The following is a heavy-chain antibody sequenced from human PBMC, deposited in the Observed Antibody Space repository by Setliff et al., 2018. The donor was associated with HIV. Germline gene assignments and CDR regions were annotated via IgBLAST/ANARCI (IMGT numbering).Heavy chain of an antibody. V-gene: IGHV1-69*13. CDR2: IIPIFGTA. CDR3: ATRTDYYYYYYMDV. Sequence: SVKVSCKASGGTFSSYAISWVRQAPGQGLEWMGGIIPIFGTANYAQKFQGRVTITADGSTSTAYMELSSLRSEDTAVYYFATRTDYYYYYYMDVWGKGTTVTVSS. CDR1: GGTFSSYA. J-gene: IGHJ6*03.